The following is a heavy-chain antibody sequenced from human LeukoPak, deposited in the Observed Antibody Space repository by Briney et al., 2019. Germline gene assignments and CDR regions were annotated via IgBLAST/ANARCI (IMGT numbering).Heavy chain of an antibody. CDR1: GFTFSSYG. CDR3: AKDGYYGSGTYPDY. V-gene: IGHV3-30*18. Sequence: GTSLRLSRAASGFTFSSYGMNWVRQAPGKELEWVAVISYDGTNKFYVDSLRGRFTISRDNSKNTLYLQMNSLRAEDTAVYYCAKDGYYGSGTYPDYWGQGTLVTVSS. CDR2: ISYDGTNK. D-gene: IGHD3-10*01. J-gene: IGHJ4*02.